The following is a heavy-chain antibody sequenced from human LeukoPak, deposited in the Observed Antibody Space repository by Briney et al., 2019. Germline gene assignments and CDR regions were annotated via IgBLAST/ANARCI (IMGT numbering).Heavy chain of an antibody. D-gene: IGHD2/OR15-2a*01. CDR2: INHSGST. V-gene: IGHV4-34*01. CDR1: GGSFSGYY. J-gene: IGHJ4*02. CDR3: ARDSTTWCDY. Sequence: SETLSLTCAVYGGSFSGYYWSWIRQPPGKGLEWIGEINHSGSTNYNPSLKSRVTISVDTSKNQFSLKPSSVTAADTAVYYCARDSTTWCDYWGQGTLVTVSS.